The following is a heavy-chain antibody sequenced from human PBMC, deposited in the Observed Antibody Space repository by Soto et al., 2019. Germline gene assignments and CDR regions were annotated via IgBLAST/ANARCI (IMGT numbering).Heavy chain of an antibody. CDR3: ATSGGGWYLY. V-gene: IGHV1-8*01. Sequence: QVQLVQSGAEVKKPGASVKVSCKASGYTFSSYDINWVRQATGQGLEWMGWLNPNSGDTGYAQKFQGRVTLTRNTSINTAYIALSSLTSGDTAVYYCATSGGGWYLYWGQGTLVTVSS. J-gene: IGHJ4*02. CDR1: GYTFSSYD. D-gene: IGHD6-19*01. CDR2: LNPNSGDT.